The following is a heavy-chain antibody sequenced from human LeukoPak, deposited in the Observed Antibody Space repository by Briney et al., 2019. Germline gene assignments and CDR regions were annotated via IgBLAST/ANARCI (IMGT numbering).Heavy chain of an antibody. CDR1: GFTFDDYG. V-gene: IGHV3-23*01. Sequence: GGSLRLSCAASGFTFDDYGMSWVRQAPGKGLEWVSGISNSGGSTYYADTVKGRFTISRDNSKNTLYLQMNSLRAEDSAVYFCAKRRDSGSWYFDYWGQGTLVTVSS. CDR2: ISNSGGST. J-gene: IGHJ4*02. CDR3: AKRRDSGSWYFDY. D-gene: IGHD6-13*01.